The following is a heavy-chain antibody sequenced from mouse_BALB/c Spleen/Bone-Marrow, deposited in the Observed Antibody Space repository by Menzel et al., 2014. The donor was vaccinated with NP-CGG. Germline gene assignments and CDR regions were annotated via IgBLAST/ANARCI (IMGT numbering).Heavy chain of an antibody. J-gene: IGHJ3*01. CDR3: ARHAYYDQTEVSFVY. Sequence: EVKLVESGGGLVKSGGSLKLSCAASGFSFXNYGMSWVRQTPEKRLEWVATISGDGRYTFYSDSARGRFTISRDNAKYNLYLQLSSLRSADTALYYCARHAYYDQTEVSFVYWGQGTLVTVSA. CDR1: GFSFXNYG. CDR2: ISGDGRYT. D-gene: IGHD2-4*01. V-gene: IGHV5-9-2*01.